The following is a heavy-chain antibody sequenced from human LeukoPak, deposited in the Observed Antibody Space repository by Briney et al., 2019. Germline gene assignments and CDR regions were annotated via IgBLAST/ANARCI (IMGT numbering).Heavy chain of an antibody. CDR1: GGSISSYY. CDR3: ARLDVYGFDP. D-gene: IGHD3-10*01. Sequence: SETLSLTCTVSGGSISSYYWSWIRQPPGKGLEWIGYIYYSGSTNYNPSLKSRVTISVDTSKNQFSLKLSSVTAADTAVYYCARLDVYGFDPWGQGTLVTVSS. CDR2: IYYSGST. V-gene: IGHV4-59*08. J-gene: IGHJ5*02.